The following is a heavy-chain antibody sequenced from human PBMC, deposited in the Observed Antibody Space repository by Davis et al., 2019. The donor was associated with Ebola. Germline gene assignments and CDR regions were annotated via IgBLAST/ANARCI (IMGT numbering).Heavy chain of an antibody. D-gene: IGHD1-26*01. CDR2: ISSSSSYI. CDR3: ARDARGVGADLDY. CDR1: GFTFSSYS. V-gene: IGHV3-21*01. Sequence: GESLKISCAASGFTFSSYSMNWVRQAPGKGLEWVSSISSSSSYIYYADSVKGRFTISRDNAKNSLYLQMNSLRAEDTAVYYCARDARGVGADLDYWGQGTLVTVSS. J-gene: IGHJ4*02.